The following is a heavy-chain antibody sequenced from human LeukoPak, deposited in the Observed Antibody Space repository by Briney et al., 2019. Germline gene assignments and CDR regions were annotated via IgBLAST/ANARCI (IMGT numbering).Heavy chain of an antibody. CDR1: GGSFSGYY. CDR2: INHSGST. D-gene: IGHD4-17*01. V-gene: IGHV4-34*01. CDR3: ARDVRTVPYYYYGMDV. Sequence: SETLSLTCAVYGGSFSGYYWSWIRQPPGKGLEWIEEINHSGSTNYNPSLESRVTISVDTSKNQFSLKLSSVTAADTAVYYCARDVRTVPYYYYGMDVWGQGTTVTVSS. J-gene: IGHJ6*02.